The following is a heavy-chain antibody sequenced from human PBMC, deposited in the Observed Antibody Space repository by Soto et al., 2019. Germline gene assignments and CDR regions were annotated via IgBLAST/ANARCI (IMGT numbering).Heavy chain of an antibody. CDR1: GYSFTSYW. CDR2: IDPSDSYT. Sequence: AESLKISCKGSGYSFTSYWISWVRQMPGKGLEWMGMIDPSDSYTNYSPSFQGHVTISADKSISTAYLQWSSLKASDTAMYYCAKISSSSGFKDYWGQGTLVTVSS. J-gene: IGHJ4*02. D-gene: IGHD6-6*01. V-gene: IGHV5-10-1*01. CDR3: AKISSSSGFKDY.